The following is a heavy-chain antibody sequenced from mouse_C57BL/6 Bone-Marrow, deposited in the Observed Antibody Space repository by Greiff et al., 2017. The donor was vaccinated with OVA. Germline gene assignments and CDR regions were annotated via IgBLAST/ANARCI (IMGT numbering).Heavy chain of an antibody. D-gene: IGHD1-1*01. V-gene: IGHV14-3*01. CDR1: GFNIKNTY. CDR3: ALIYYYGSSYLYYAMDY. CDR2: IDPANGNT. J-gene: IGHJ4*01. Sequence: EVQLQQSVAELVRPGASVKLSCTASGFNIKNTYMHWVKQRPEQGLEWIGRIDPANGNTTYAPKFQGKATITADTSSNTAYLQLSSLTSEDTAIYYCALIYYYGSSYLYYAMDYWGQGTSVTVSS.